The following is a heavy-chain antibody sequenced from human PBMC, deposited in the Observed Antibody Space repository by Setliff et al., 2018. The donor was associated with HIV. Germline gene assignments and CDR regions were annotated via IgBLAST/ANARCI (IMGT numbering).Heavy chain of an antibody. V-gene: IGHV4-39*01. CDR1: GDPITSNTYF. CDR2: IYHSGNT. J-gene: IGHJ4*02. D-gene: IGHD6-19*01. CDR3: ARRRGQKATGWYYFDF. Sequence: SETLSLTCSVSGDPITSNTYFWDWIRQAPGKGLEWIGSIYHSGNTYYNPSLKSRVSISVDTSKRQFSLKLTSVTAGDSALYYCARRRGQKATGWYYFDFWGQGALVTVSS.